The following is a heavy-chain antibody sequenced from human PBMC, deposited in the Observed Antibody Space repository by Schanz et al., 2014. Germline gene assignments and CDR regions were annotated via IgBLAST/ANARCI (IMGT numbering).Heavy chain of an antibody. Sequence: QVQLVQSGAEVKKPGASVKVSCKTSGYTFSSYGITWVRQAPGQGLEWMGWISPYNGNTNYAPKVQGRVTITADKSSDTAYMELSSLRSEDTAVYYCAREVGLYDRGWFDPWGQGTLVTVSS. CDR1: GYTFSSYG. CDR2: ISPYNGNT. J-gene: IGHJ5*02. CDR3: AREVGLYDRGWFDP. D-gene: IGHD3-22*01. V-gene: IGHV1-18*01.